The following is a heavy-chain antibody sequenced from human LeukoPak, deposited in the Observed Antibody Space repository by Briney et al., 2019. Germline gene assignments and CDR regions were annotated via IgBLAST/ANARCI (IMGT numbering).Heavy chain of an antibody. CDR2: INPSGGST. Sequence: ASVNVSCKASGYTFTSYYMHWVRQAPGQGLEWMGIINPSGGSTSYAQKFQGRVTMTRDTSTSTVYMELSSLRSEDTAVYYCARVFPDYDILTGPIDYWGQGTLVTVSS. J-gene: IGHJ4*02. V-gene: IGHV1-46*01. D-gene: IGHD3-9*01. CDR1: GYTFTSYY. CDR3: ARVFPDYDILTGPIDY.